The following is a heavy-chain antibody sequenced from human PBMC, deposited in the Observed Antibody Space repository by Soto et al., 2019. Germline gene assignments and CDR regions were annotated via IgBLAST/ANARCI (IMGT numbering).Heavy chain of an antibody. D-gene: IGHD6-6*01. J-gene: IGHJ4*02. CDR3: ARRAARPLGSVDF. CDR2: IHYSGDT. Sequence: QVQLQESGPGLVNPSHTLSLTCTVSGASISTGGYRWTWIRQYPGKGPDWIGYIHYSGDTYYKPSLRGRVSLSLDSSKNQFSLELYSVTAADTAVYYCARRAARPLGSVDFWGQGALVNVSS. V-gene: IGHV4-31*03. CDR1: GASISTGGYR.